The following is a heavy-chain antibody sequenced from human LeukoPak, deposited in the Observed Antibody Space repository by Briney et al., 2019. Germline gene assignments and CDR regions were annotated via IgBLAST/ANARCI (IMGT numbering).Heavy chain of an antibody. D-gene: IGHD3-3*01. V-gene: IGHV3-48*03. Sequence: RAGGSLRLSCAVSGLTFSNFKMNWVRQAPGKGLEWVSYISDSGRTTFYADSVKGRFTTPRDNAKNSLYLQMSSLRVEDTAVYYCASWAGNTQSDSWSGPFDYWGQGTLVTVSS. CDR3: ASWAGNTQSDSWSGPFDY. CDR1: GLTFSNFK. J-gene: IGHJ4*02. CDR2: ISDSGRTT.